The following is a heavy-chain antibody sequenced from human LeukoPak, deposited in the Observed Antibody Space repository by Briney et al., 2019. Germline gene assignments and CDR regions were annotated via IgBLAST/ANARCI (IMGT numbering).Heavy chain of an antibody. D-gene: IGHD1-26*01. J-gene: IGHJ6*02. V-gene: IGHV1-2*02. CDR2: INPNSGGT. CDR3: ARSYSGSYWDYYYGMDV. CDR1: GYTFTGYY. Sequence: ASVKVSCKASGYTFTGYYMHWVRQAPGQGLEWMGWINPNSGGTNYAQKFQGRVTMSRDTSISTAYMELSRLRSEDTAIYYCARSYSGSYWDYYYGMDVWGQGTTVTVSS.